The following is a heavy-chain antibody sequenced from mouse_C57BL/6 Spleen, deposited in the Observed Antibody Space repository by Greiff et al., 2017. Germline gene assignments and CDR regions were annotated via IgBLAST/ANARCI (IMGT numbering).Heavy chain of an antibody. CDR1: GFTFTDYY. D-gene: IGHD2-3*01. V-gene: IGHV7-3*01. CDR3: ARAYDGYSLDY. Sequence: EVKLVESGGGLVQPGGSLSLSCAASGFTFTDYYISWVRQPPGKALEWLGFIRNKANGYTTEYSASVKGRFTISRDNSQSILYLQMNALRAEDSATYYCARAYDGYSLDYWGQGTTLTVSS. CDR2: IRNKANGYTT. J-gene: IGHJ2*01.